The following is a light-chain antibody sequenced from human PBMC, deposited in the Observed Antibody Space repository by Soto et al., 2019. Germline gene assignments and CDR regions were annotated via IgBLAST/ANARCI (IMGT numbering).Light chain of an antibody. V-gene: IGKV3-15*01. CDR3: QQYDNWPLT. Sequence: EIVLTQSPGTLSLSPGERATPSCRASQSLSVNLAWHQQKPGQAPRFLIYGASTRATGIPARFSGSGSGTEFPLTISSLQSEDLAVYYCQQYDNWPLTFGGGTKVDIK. J-gene: IGKJ4*01. CDR2: GAS. CDR1: QSLSVN.